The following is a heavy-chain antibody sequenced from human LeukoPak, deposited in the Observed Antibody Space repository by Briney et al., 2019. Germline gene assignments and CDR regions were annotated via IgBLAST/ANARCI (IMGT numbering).Heavy chain of an antibody. CDR3: ARDRGCSSTSCYVFDY. CDR2: IYPSGTT. D-gene: IGHD2-2*01. V-gene: IGHV4-4*07. CDR1: GGSISNYY. Sequence: ETLSPTCTVSGGSISNYYWSWIRQPAGKGLEWIGRIYPSGTTTYNPSLKSRVTMSVDTSKNQFSLKLTSLTAADTAVYYCARDRGCSSTSCYVFDYWGQGTLVTVSS. J-gene: IGHJ4*02.